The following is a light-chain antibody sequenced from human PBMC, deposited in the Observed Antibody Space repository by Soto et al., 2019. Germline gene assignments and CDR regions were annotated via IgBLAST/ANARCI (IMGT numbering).Light chain of an antibody. CDR3: MQGTHWPIT. J-gene: IGKJ5*01. CDR1: QGIRND. V-gene: IGKV1-6*01. CDR2: AAS. Sequence: AIRMTQSPSSLSASVGDRVTITCRASQGIRNDLGWFQQKPGKAPKLLIYAASNLQSGVPSRFSGSGSGTDFALKISRVEAEDVGVYYCMQGTHWPITFGQGTRLEIK.